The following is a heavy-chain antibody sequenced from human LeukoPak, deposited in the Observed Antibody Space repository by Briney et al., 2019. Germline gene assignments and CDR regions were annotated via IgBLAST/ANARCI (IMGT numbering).Heavy chain of an antibody. CDR1: GGSISSTIYY. V-gene: IGHV4-39*01. D-gene: IGHD6-13*01. Sequence: SETLSLTCTVSGGSISSTIYYWGWIRQPPGKGLEWIGTIYYSGSTYYNPSLKSRVTISVDTSKNQFSLKLSSVTAADTAVYYCARVKNGYSSSWYLYWGQGTLVTVSS. CDR3: ARVKNGYSSSWYLY. J-gene: IGHJ4*02. CDR2: IYYSGST.